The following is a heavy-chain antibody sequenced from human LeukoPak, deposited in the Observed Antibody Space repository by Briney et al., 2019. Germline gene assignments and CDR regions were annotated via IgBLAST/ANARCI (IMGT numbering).Heavy chain of an antibody. D-gene: IGHD3-22*01. Sequence: PGGSLRLSCTASGYTFSSYSMTWVRQAPEKGLEWVSAISGSGVNTYYADSVKGRFAASRGNSKNTLYLQMNSLRAEDTAVYYCARGRSGYGPFDAFDIWGQGTWVTVSS. V-gene: IGHV3-23*01. J-gene: IGHJ3*02. CDR2: ISGSGVNT. CDR1: GYTFSSYS. CDR3: ARGRSGYGPFDAFDI.